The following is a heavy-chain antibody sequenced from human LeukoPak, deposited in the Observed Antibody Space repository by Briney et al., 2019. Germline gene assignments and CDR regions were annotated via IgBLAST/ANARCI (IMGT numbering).Heavy chain of an antibody. J-gene: IGHJ5*02. V-gene: IGHV4-61*05. D-gene: IGHD2-21*02. CDR1: GGSISSSSYY. Sequence: SETLSLTCTVSGGSISSSSYYWGWIRQPPGKGLKWIGYMHYSGSSNYNPSLKSRVTTSVDTSQNQFSLKLRSVTAADTAVYYCARRVTSNCFDPWGQGTLVTVTS. CDR2: MHYSGSS. CDR3: ARRVTSNCFDP.